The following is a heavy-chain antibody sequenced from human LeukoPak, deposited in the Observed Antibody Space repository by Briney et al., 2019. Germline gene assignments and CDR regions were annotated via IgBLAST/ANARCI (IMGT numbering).Heavy chain of an antibody. J-gene: IGHJ4*02. Sequence: ASVKVSCKASGGTFISYAISWVRQAPGQGLEWMGRIIPILGIANYAQKFQGRVTITADKSTSTAYMELSSLRSEDTAVYYCARGASDCSSTSCPKGPFDYWGQGTLVTVSS. V-gene: IGHV1-69*04. D-gene: IGHD2-2*01. CDR2: IIPILGIA. CDR3: ARGASDCSSTSCPKGPFDY. CDR1: GGTFISYA.